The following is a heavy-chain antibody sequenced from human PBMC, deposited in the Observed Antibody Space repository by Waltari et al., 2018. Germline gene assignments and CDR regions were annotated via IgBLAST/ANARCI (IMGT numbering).Heavy chain of an antibody. D-gene: IGHD2-15*01. J-gene: IGHJ6*02. CDR3: ATISSVAIH. V-gene: IGHV3-13*01. Sequence: EVQLVESGGGLVQPGGSLRLSCAASGFTFSSNDMHWGRQATGKGLEWVSAMSSTGDTYYTASVGGRFTISRENAQRSVYLQMNSLRAGDTALYYCATISSVAIHWGQGTTVTVSS. CDR2: MSSTGDT. CDR1: GFTFSSND.